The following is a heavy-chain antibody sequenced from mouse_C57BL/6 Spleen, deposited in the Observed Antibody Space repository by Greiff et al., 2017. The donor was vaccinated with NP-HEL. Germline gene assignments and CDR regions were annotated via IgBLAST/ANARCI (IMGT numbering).Heavy chain of an antibody. J-gene: IGHJ3*01. CDR2: IYPGSGNT. CDR1: GYSFTSYY. CDR3: ARDGYDEGAWFAY. V-gene: IGHV1-66*01. D-gene: IGHD2-2*01. Sequence: QVQLQQSGPELVKPGASVKISCKASGYSFTSYYIHWVKQRPGQGLEWIGWIYPGSGNTKYNEKFKGKATMTADTSSSTAYLQLSSLTSEDSAVYCFARDGYDEGAWFAYWGQGTLVTVSA.